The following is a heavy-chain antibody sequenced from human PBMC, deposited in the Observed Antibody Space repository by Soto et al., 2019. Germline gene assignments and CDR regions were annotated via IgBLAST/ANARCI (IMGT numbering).Heavy chain of an antibody. CDR3: AKGGWLEY. CDR2: LSVSGGAT. D-gene: IGHD2-15*01. CDR1: GFTFSSSD. J-gene: IGHJ4*02. Sequence: EVQLLESGGGLLQPGGSLRLSCAASGFTFSSSDMSWVRQAPGEGLEWVSTLSVSGGATYYAYSVKGRFTISRDNSKKTLYLQMNSLRAEDTAVYHCAKGGWLEYWGQGTLVTVSS. V-gene: IGHV3-23*01.